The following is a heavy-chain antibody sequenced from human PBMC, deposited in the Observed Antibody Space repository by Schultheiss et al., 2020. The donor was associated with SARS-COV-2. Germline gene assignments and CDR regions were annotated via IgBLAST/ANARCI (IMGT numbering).Heavy chain of an antibody. Sequence: GGSLRLSCAASGFTFSRYDMHWVRQAPGKGLEWVSYINSGGGTVYYADSVKGRFTISRDNAKNSLYLQMNSLRVEDTAVYYCARSGLHWGYWGQGTLVTVSS. CDR3: ARSGLHWGY. CDR2: INSGGGTV. J-gene: IGHJ4*02. CDR1: GFTFSRYD. V-gene: IGHV3-48*03. D-gene: IGHD3-16*01.